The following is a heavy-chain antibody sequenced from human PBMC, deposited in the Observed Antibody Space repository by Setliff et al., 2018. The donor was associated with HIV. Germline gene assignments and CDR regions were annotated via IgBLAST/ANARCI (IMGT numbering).Heavy chain of an antibody. Sequence: GASVKVSCKISGYTLTELSIHWVRQAPGKGLEWMANFDPEDGETFYAQKFQGRLTMTEDTSTDTAYMELSSLRSDDTAMYYCARVGSYWTQFDYWGQGTLVTVSS. CDR3: ARVGSYWTQFDY. CDR2: FDPEDGET. J-gene: IGHJ4*01. D-gene: IGHD2-15*01. V-gene: IGHV1-24*01. CDR1: GYTLTELS.